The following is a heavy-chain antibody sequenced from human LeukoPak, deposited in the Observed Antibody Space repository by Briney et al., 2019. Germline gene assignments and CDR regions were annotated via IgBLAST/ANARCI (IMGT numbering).Heavy chain of an antibody. D-gene: IGHD3-22*01. Sequence: SVKVSCKASGGTFSSYAVSWVRQAPGQGLEWMGGIIPIFGTANYAQKFQGRVTITTDESTSTAYMELSSLRSEDTAVYYCASSHYYDSSGYYPLDAFDIWGQGTMVTVSS. V-gene: IGHV1-69*05. CDR3: ASSHYYDSSGYYPLDAFDI. CDR2: IIPIFGTA. CDR1: GGTFSSYA. J-gene: IGHJ3*02.